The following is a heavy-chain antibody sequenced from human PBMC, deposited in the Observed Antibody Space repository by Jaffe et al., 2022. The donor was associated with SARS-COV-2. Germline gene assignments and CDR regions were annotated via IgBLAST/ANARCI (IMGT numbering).Heavy chain of an antibody. D-gene: IGHD6-13*01. CDR1: GGSFSGYY. CDR3: ARTSSWRQYFQH. V-gene: IGHV4-34*01. CDR2: INHSGST. Sequence: QVQLQQWGAGLLKPSETLSLTCAVYGGSFSGYYWSWIRQPPGKGLEWIGEINHSGSTNYNPSLKSRVTISVDTSKNQFSLKLSSVTAADTAVYYCARTSSWRQYFQHWGQGTLVTVSS. J-gene: IGHJ1*01.